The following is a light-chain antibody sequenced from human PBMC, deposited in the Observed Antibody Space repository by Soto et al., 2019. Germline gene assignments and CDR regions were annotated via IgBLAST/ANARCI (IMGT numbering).Light chain of an antibody. V-gene: IGKV3-20*01. J-gene: IGKJ5*01. CDR1: QSVSSSS. CDR2: GAS. CDR3: QEYDGAPIT. Sequence: EIVLTQSPGTLSLSPGERATLSCRASQSVSSSSLAWYQQRRGRAPRLLIHGASSRATGIPDRFSGSGSGTDFTLTIARLEPEDFAVYYCQEYDGAPITFGLGTRLEIK.